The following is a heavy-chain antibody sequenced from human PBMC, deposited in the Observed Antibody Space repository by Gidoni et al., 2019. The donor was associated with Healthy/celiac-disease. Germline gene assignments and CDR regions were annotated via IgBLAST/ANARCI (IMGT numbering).Heavy chain of an antibody. Sequence: QLQLQESGPGLVKPSETLSLTCTVSGGSISSSSYYWGWIRQPPGQGLEWIGSIYYSGSTYYNPSLKSRVTISVDTSKNQFSLKLSSVTAADTAVYYCARLRLGRTVDYWGQGTLVTVSS. J-gene: IGHJ4*02. CDR1: GGSISSSSYY. V-gene: IGHV4-39*01. D-gene: IGHD7-27*01. CDR2: IYYSGST. CDR3: ARLRLGRTVDY.